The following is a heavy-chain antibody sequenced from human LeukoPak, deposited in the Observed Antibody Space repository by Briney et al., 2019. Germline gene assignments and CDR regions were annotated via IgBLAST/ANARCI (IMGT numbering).Heavy chain of an antibody. CDR3: ARVHQYCSSTSCYAFDY. D-gene: IGHD2-2*01. CDR1: GYTFTGYY. CDR2: INPNSGGT. V-gene: IGHV1-2*02. Sequence: ASVKVSCKASGYTFTGYYMHWVRQAPGQGLEWMGWINPNSGGTNYAQKFQGRVTMTRDTSISTAYMELSRLRSDDTAVYYCARVHQYCSSTSCYAFDYWGQGTLVTVSS. J-gene: IGHJ4*02.